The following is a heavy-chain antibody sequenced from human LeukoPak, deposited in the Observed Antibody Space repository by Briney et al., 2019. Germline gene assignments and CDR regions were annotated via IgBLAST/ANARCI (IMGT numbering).Heavy chain of an antibody. CDR3: ARAVICSGGSCYEPYDAFDI. D-gene: IGHD2-15*01. Sequence: SQTLSLTCAISGDSVSSNSAAWNWIRQSPSRGLEWLGRTYYRSKWYNDYAVSVTSRITINPDTSKNQFSLQLNSVTPEDTAVYYCARAVICSGGSCYEPYDAFDIWGQGTMVTVSS. CDR1: GDSVSSNSAA. J-gene: IGHJ3*02. CDR2: TYYRSKWYN. V-gene: IGHV6-1*01.